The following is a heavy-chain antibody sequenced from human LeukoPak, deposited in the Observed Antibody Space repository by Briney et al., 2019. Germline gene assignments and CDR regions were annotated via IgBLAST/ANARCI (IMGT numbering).Heavy chain of an antibody. Sequence: SETLSLTCTVSGGSISSYYRSWIRQPPGKGLERIGYIYYSGSTNYNPSLKSRVTISVDTSKNQFSLKLSSVTAADTAVYYCARTFGGYSSGEGYWGQGTLVTVSS. V-gene: IGHV4-59*08. CDR1: GGSISSYY. D-gene: IGHD6-19*01. CDR2: IYYSGST. CDR3: ARTFGGYSSGEGY. J-gene: IGHJ4*02.